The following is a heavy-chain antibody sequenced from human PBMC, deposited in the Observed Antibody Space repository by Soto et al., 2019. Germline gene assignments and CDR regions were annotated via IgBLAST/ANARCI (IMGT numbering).Heavy chain of an antibody. CDR1: GDSVSSNSAA. D-gene: IGHD2-2*01. CDR3: ARVVPAAKGDRCYFDY. Sequence: QVQLQQSGPGLVKPSQTLSLTCAISGDSVSSNSAAWNWIRQSPSRGLEWLGRTYYRSKWYNDYAVSVNSRITINPDTSKNQFSMQLNSVTPEDTAVYYCARVVPAAKGDRCYFDYWGQGTLVTVSS. J-gene: IGHJ4*02. V-gene: IGHV6-1*01. CDR2: TYYRSKWYN.